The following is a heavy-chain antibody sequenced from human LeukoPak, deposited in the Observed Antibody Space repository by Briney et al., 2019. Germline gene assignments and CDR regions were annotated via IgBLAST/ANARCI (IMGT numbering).Heavy chain of an antibody. CDR2: ISYDGSNK. CDR1: GFTFSSYA. CDR3: AREAMIGVGAVDY. J-gene: IGHJ4*02. V-gene: IGHV3-30-3*01. D-gene: IGHD3-10*02. Sequence: TGGSLRLSCAASGFTFSSYAMHWVRQAPGKGLEWVAVISYDGSNKYYADSVKGRFTISRDNSKNTLYLQMNSLRAEDTAVYYCAREAMIGVGAVDYWGQGTLVTVSS.